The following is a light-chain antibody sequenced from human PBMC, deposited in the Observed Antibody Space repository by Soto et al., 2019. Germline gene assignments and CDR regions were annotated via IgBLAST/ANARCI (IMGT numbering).Light chain of an antibody. CDR3: QQYTDWPPEYT. J-gene: IGKJ2*01. Sequence: EIVMTQSPVTLSVSPGERATLSCRASHSVRNNLAWYQQKPGQAPRLLIYGASTRATGIPARFSGSGSGTEFTLPISSLQSEDFAVYFCQQYTDWPPEYTFGQGTKLEIK. V-gene: IGKV3-15*01. CDR2: GAS. CDR1: HSVRNN.